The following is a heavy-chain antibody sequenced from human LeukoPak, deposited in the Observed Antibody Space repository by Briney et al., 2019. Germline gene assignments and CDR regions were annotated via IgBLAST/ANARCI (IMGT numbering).Heavy chain of an antibody. J-gene: IGHJ3*02. D-gene: IGHD2-21*01. CDR1: GGSISSSY. CDR3: VRWQYCGGNCYFSAFDI. V-gene: IGHV4-59*01. CDR2: IHHSGST. Sequence: SETLSLTCTVSGGSISSSYWSWIRQSPGKGLEWIGYIHHSGSTNSNPPLKSRVAISVDTPKNQFSLKLSSVTAADTAVYYCVRWQYCGGNCYFSAFDIWGQGTMVTVSS.